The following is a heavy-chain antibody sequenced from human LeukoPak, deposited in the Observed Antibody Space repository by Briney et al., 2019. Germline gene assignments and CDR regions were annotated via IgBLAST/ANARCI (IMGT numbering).Heavy chain of an antibody. CDR3: AKYRGSSWYDNWFDP. V-gene: IGHV3-23*01. CDR2: ISGSGGST. J-gene: IGHJ5*02. D-gene: IGHD6-13*01. CDR1: GFTFSSYA. Sequence: GGSLRLSCAASGFTFSSYAISWVRQAPGKGLEWVSAISGSGGSTYYADSVKGRFTISRDNSKNTLYLQMNSLRAEDTAVYYCAKYRGSSWYDNWFDPWGQGTMVTVSS.